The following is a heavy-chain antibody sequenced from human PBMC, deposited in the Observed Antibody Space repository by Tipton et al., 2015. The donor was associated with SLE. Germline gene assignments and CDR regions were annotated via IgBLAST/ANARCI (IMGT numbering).Heavy chain of an antibody. CDR3: AKDYNHDNADYN. D-gene: IGHD4-17*01. CDR1: GGSISSSSYY. Sequence: TLSLTCTVSGGSISSSSYYWGWIRQPPGKGLEWIGETHHSGSTNSNPSLKSRVTISVDKSKNQFSLKLSSVTVADTPVYYCAKDYNHDNADYNWGQGTLVIGSS. V-gene: IGHV4-39*07. J-gene: IGHJ4*02. CDR2: THHSGST.